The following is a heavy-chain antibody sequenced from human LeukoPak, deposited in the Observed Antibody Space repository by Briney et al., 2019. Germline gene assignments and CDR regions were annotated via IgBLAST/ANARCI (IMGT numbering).Heavy chain of an antibody. CDR2: INHSGST. V-gene: IGHV4-34*01. D-gene: IGHD6-13*01. CDR3: ARQLPYSSSAPVQH. Sequence: SETLSLTCAVYGGSFSGYYWSWIRQPPGKGLESIGEINHSGSTNYNPSLKSRVTISVDTSKNQFSLKLSSVTAADTAVYYCARQLPYSSSAPVQHWGQGTLVTVSS. J-gene: IGHJ1*01. CDR1: GGSFSGYY.